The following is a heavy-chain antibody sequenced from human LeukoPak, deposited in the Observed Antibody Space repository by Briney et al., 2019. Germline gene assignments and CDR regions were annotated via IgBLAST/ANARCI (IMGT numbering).Heavy chain of an antibody. CDR1: GGSISSYS. D-gene: IGHD5-12*01. CDR3: VSSYGGYVLDF. CDR2: VYHSGSI. J-gene: IGHJ4*02. Sequence: PSETLSPTCNVSGGSISSYSWNWIRQSPGKGLEWIGRVYHSGSINYNPSLKSRVTISVDTSKNQFSLRLSSVTAADTAVYYCVSSYGGYVLDFWGQGTLVIVSS. V-gene: IGHV4-59*01.